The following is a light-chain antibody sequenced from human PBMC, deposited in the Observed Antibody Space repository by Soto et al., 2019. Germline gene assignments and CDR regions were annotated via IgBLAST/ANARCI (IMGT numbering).Light chain of an antibody. CDR2: AAS. V-gene: IGKV1-27*01. CDR1: QGIGVY. CDR3: QKYNSAPLT. J-gene: IGKJ4*01. Sequence: DIQMTQSPSSLSASLGDRVTITCRASQGIGVYLAWFQQKPGNVPKLLIYAASTLQSWVHSRFSGSGSGTDSTLTISSLQPEDVATYYCQKYNSAPLTFGGGTKVEIK.